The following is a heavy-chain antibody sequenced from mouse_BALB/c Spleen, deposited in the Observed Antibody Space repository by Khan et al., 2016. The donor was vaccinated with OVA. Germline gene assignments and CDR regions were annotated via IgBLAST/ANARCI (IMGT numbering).Heavy chain of an antibody. CDR1: GYTFINYW. V-gene: IGHV1-7*01. J-gene: IGHJ2*01. D-gene: IGHD1-1*01. CDR2: INPSTGYT. Sequence: QVHLQQSGAELAKPGASVKMSCKASGYTFINYWILWVKQRPGQGLEWIGYINPSTGYTEYNQNFKDKATLTADKSSSTAYMQLSSLTSEDSAVYYCARRGLRWDFDYWGQGTTLTVSS. CDR3: ARRGLRWDFDY.